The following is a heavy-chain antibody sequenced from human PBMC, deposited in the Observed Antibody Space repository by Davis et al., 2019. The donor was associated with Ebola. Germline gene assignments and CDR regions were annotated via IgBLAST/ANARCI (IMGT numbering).Heavy chain of an antibody. V-gene: IGHV5-51*01. J-gene: IGHJ2*01. CDR1: GHSFTSYW. Sequence: GESLKISCKGSGHSFTSYWIGWVRQMPGKGLEWMGIIYPGDSDTRYSPSFQGQVTISADKSISTAYLQWSSLKASDTAMYYCARHPGYYDSSGYPWYFDLWGRGTLVTVSS. CDR3: ARHPGYYDSSGYPWYFDL. D-gene: IGHD3-22*01. CDR2: IYPGDSDT.